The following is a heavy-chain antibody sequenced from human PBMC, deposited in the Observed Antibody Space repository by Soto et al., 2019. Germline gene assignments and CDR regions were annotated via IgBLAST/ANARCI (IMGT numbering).Heavy chain of an antibody. CDR3: ARQSTGGLYYYYYYGMDV. CDR1: GYSFTSYW. J-gene: IGHJ6*02. V-gene: IGHV5-51*01. D-gene: IGHD3-10*01. CDR2: IYPGDSDT. Sequence: GESLKISCKGSGYSFTSYWIGWVRQMPGKGLEWMGIIYPGDSDTRYSPSFQGQVTISADKSISTAYLQWSSLMASDTAMYYCARQSTGGLYYYYYYGMDVWGQGTTVTVSS.